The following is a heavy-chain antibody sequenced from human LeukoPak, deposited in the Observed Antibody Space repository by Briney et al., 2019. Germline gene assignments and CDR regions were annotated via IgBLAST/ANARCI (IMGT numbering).Heavy chain of an antibody. J-gene: IGHJ6*03. CDR3: AREPRPLKAIFGVVIIGYYYMDV. D-gene: IGHD3-3*01. CDR2: IKQDRSEK. CDR1: GFTFSNYW. V-gene: IGHV3-7*03. Sequence: GGSLRLSCAASGFTFSNYWMSWVRQAPGKGLEWVANIKQDRSEKYYVDSVKGRFTISRDNAKNSLYLQMNSLRAEDTALYYCAREPRPLKAIFGVVIIGYYYMDVWGKGTTVTVSS.